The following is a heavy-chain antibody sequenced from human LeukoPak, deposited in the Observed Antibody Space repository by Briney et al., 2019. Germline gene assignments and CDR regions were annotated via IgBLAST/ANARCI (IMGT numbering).Heavy chain of an antibody. CDR1: GFTFSSYA. V-gene: IGHV3-23*01. J-gene: IGHJ4*02. CDR3: AKGGYYGDPDY. D-gene: IGHD4-17*01. Sequence: PGGSLGLSCAASGFTFSSYAMIWVRQAPGKGLEWVSGMSGSGVSTYYADSVKGRFTISRDNSKNTLYLQMNSLRAEDTAVYYCAKGGYYGDPDYWGQGTLVTVSS. CDR2: MSGSGVST.